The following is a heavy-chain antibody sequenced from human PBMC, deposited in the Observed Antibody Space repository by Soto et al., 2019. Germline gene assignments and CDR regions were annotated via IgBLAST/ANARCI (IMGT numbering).Heavy chain of an antibody. Sequence: SETLSLTCAVSGGSISSSNWWSWVRQPPGKGLEWIGQIYHYGSTNYNPSLKSRVTISVDKSKNQFSLKLSSVTAADTAVYYCARDGPAIGDFDYWGQGTLVTVSS. V-gene: IGHV4-4*02. CDR1: GGSISSSNW. CDR2: IYHYGST. D-gene: IGHD2-15*01. CDR3: ARDGPAIGDFDY. J-gene: IGHJ4*02.